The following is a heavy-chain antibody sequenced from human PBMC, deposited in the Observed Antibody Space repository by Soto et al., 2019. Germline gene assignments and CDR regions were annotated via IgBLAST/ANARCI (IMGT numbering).Heavy chain of an antibody. D-gene: IGHD6-6*01. Sequence: HPGGSLRLSCAASGFTFSSYGMHWVRQAPGKGLEWVAVISYDGSNKYYADSVKGRFTISRDNSKNTLYLQMNSLRDEDTAVYYCSASGIAARPQYYFDYWGQGTLVTVSS. CDR2: ISYDGSNK. CDR1: GFTFSSYG. CDR3: SASGIAARPQYYFDY. J-gene: IGHJ4*02. V-gene: IGHV3-30*03.